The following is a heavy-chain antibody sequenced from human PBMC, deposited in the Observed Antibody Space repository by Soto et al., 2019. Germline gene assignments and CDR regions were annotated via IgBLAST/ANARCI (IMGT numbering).Heavy chain of an antibody. V-gene: IGHV1-18*01. CDR1: GYTFSSYG. J-gene: IGHJ4*02. D-gene: IGHD6-13*01. CDR3: ARDHSSSWHDLDY. CDR2: ISGYNGNT. Sequence: GASVKVSCKXSGYTFSSYGINWVRQAPGQGLEWMGWISGYNGNTNYAEKFQGRVTMTTDTSTTTAYMELWSLRSDDTAVYYCARDHSSSWHDLDYWGQGTLVTVSS.